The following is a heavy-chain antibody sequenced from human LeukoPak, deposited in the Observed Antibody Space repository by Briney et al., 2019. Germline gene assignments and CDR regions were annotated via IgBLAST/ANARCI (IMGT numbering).Heavy chain of an antibody. CDR1: GFTFTAYH. Sequence: ASVKVSCKASGFTFTAYHIHWVRRAPGQGLEWMGWINPNNGGTNYAQNFQGRVTMTSHTSISTAYMELSRLRSDDTAVFYCAREEVIAAAGPTLDYWGQGDLVTVSS. J-gene: IGHJ4*02. D-gene: IGHD6-13*01. CDR2: INPNNGGT. CDR3: AREEVIAAAGPTLDY. V-gene: IGHV1-2*02.